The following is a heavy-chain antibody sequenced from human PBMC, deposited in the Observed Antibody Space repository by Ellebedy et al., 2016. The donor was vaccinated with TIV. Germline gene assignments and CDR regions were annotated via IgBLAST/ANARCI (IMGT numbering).Heavy chain of an antibody. Sequence: GESLKISCAASGFTFSSYRMNWVRQAPGKGLEWVANIKQDGSEKYYVDSVKGRFTISRDNAKNSLYLQMNSLRAEDTAVYYYARVLVYGVRYFDYWGQGTLVTVSS. V-gene: IGHV3-7*03. CDR2: IKQDGSEK. J-gene: IGHJ4*02. CDR3: ARVLVYGVRYFDY. D-gene: IGHD2-8*01. CDR1: GFTFSSYR.